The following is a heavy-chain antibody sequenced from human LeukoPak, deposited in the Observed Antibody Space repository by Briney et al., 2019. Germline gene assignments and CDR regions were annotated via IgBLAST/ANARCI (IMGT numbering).Heavy chain of an antibody. CDR1: GGSLSSGNYQ. CDR3: LRDQDCSGGDCQVC. J-gene: IGHJ4*02. V-gene: IGHV4-39*02. D-gene: IGHD2-15*01. CDR2: ISHSGTT. Sequence: NPSETLSLTCTVSGGSLSSGNYQWGWIRQPPGKGQEWIALISHSGTTYYNPSLKSRVTMSVDTSKNQFSLKLNSVTAADTAVYYCLRDQDCSGGDCQVCWGQGTLVTVSS.